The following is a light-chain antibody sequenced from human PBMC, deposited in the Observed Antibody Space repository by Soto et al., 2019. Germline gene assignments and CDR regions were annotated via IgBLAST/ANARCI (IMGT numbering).Light chain of an antibody. V-gene: IGKV3-15*01. CDR3: QQYNDWPPLT. J-gene: IGKJ4*01. CDR1: QSVNIN. CDR2: GTS. Sequence: EKVMTQSPATLSVSPLERSTLSFISSQSVNINLAWYQQKPGQAPRLLIYGTSTRATGVPARFSGSRSGTEFTLTISNLQSEDFAVYYCQQYNDWPPLTFGGGTKVDIK.